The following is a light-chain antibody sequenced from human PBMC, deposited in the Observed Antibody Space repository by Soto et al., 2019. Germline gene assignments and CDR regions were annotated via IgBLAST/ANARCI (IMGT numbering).Light chain of an antibody. V-gene: IGLV1-47*02. CDR3: AACDASLRGLV. CDR2: TNN. Sequence: QSVLTQPPSASGTPGQRVTISCSGSSSNIGTNYVYWYQKLPGTAPKLLIYTNNQRPSGVPDRFSGSKSGTSASLAISGLRSEDEADYYCAACDASLRGLVFGTGTKVTVL. CDR1: SSNIGTNY. J-gene: IGLJ1*01.